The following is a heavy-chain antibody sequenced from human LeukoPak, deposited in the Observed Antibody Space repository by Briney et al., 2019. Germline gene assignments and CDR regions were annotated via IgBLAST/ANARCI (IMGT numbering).Heavy chain of an antibody. Sequence: SETLSLTCTVSGGSISSGSYYWSWILQPPGKGLEWIGYIYYSGSTNYNPSLKSRVTISVDTSKNQFSLKLSSVTAADTAVYYCARSSAQLWLGGDIDYWGQGTLVTVSS. J-gene: IGHJ4*02. CDR3: ARSSAQLWLGGDIDY. CDR1: GGSISSGSYY. CDR2: IYYSGST. V-gene: IGHV4-61*01. D-gene: IGHD5-18*01.